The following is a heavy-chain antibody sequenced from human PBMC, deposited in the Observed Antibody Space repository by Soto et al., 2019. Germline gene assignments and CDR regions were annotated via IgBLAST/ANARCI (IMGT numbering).Heavy chain of an antibody. CDR1: GGSISSSSYY. CDR3: ARASYITAWFDP. CDR2: IYYSGST. Sequence: SETLSLTCTVSGGSISSSSYYWGWIRQPPGKGLEWIGSIYYSGSTYYNPSLKSRVTISVDTSKNQFSLKLSSVSSADTAVYFCARASYITAWFDPWGQGTLVTVSS. J-gene: IGHJ5*02. V-gene: IGHV4-39*07. D-gene: IGHD1-20*01.